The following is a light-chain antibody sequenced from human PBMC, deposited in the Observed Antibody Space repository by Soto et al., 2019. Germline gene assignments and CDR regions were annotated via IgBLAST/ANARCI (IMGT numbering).Light chain of an antibody. Sequence: EIVLTQSPGTLSLSPGERATLSCRASQTVTSSHLGWYQQKPGQAPRLLIYDASSRATGIPDRFSGSGSGTDFTLTISRLEPEDFAVYYSQHYDSFGQGTKLEIK. J-gene: IGKJ2*01. V-gene: IGKV3-20*01. CDR3: QHYDS. CDR2: DAS. CDR1: QTVTSSH.